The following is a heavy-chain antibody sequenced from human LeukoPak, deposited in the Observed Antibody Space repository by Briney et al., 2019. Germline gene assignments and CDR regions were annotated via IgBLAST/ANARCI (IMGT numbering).Heavy chain of an antibody. CDR2: IYYSGST. Sequence: SETLSLTCTVSGGSISSYYWSWILQPPGKGLEWIGYIYYSGSTNYNPSLKSRVTISVDTSKNQFSLKLSSVTAADTAVYYCARHSKAKRIDYWGQGTLVTVSS. J-gene: IGHJ4*02. CDR3: ARHSKAKRIDY. V-gene: IGHV4-59*08. CDR1: GGSISSYY.